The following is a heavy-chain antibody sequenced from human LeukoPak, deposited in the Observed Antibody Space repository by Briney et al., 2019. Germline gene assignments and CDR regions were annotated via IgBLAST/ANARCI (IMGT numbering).Heavy chain of an antibody. D-gene: IGHD4-17*01. V-gene: IGHV3-48*03. CDR2: ISSSGSTI. Sequence: PGGSLRLSCAASGFTFSSYEMNWVRQAPGKGLEGGSYISSSGSTIYYADSVKGRFTISRDNDKNSLYLQMNSLKTEDTAVYYCTPHPDYGDYYFDYWGQGTLVTVSS. J-gene: IGHJ4*02. CDR3: TPHPDYGDYYFDY. CDR1: GFTFSSYE.